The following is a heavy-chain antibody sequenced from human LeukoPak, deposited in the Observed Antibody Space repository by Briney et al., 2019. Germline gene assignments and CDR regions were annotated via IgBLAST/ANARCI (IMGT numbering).Heavy chain of an antibody. CDR2: IYRGYT. D-gene: IGHD6-19*01. Sequence: GGSLRLSCAASEFTVSSINMSWVRQAPGKGLEWVSIIYRGYTYYADSVKGRFTISRDNSKNTLDLQMNSLRAEDTAVYYCARSGGYSSGWHFDYWGQGTLVTVSS. CDR1: EFTVSSIN. J-gene: IGHJ4*02. CDR3: ARSGGYSSGWHFDY. V-gene: IGHV3-53*01.